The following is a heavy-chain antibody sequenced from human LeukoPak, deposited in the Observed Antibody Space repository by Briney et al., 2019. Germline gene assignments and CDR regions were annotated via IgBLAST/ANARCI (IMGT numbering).Heavy chain of an antibody. V-gene: IGHV3-7*01. CDR2: INQDGSEI. D-gene: IGHD1-26*01. CDR3: ARDPDPILGVSFDY. Sequence: PGGSLRLSCVVSGFTFRSHWMNWVRQPPGKGLEWVANINQDGSEIHYVDGVKGRLTISRDNAKNSLYLQMNSLGVDDTAVYYCARDPDPILGVSFDYWGQGALVTVSS. CDR1: GFTFRSHW. J-gene: IGHJ4*02.